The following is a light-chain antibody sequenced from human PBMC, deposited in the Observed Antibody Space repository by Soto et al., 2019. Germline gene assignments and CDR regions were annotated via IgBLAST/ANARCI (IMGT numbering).Light chain of an antibody. J-gene: IGKJ3*01. CDR1: QSIGNW. Sequence: DIQMTQSPSTLSASVGDRVTITCRASQSIGNWLAWYQQKPGKAPNLLIYDASSLESGVPSRFSGSGSGTEFTLTINSLQPDDFATYYCQQYNSYLFTFGPGTKVDIK. CDR3: QQYNSYLFT. V-gene: IGKV1-5*01. CDR2: DAS.